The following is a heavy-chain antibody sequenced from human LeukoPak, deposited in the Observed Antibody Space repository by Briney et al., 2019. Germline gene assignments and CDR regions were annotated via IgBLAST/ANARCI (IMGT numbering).Heavy chain of an antibody. J-gene: IGHJ4*02. CDR1: RFRFNSYG. CDR3: AKVDNWKYAHHDF. CDR2: IQYDGGIK. Sequence: GGSLRLSCAASRFRFNSYGMHWVRQAPGKGLEWVAFIQYDGGIKLYGDSVKGRFTISRDNSKNTLYLQMNTLRPEDTAVYYCAKVDNWKYAHHDFWGQGTLVTVSS. V-gene: IGHV3-30*02. D-gene: IGHD1-1*01.